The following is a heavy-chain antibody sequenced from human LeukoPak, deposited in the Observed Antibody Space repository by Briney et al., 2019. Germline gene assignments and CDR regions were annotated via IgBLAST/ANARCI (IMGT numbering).Heavy chain of an antibody. V-gene: IGHV4-39*01. J-gene: IGHJ4*02. CDR2: MYYSGNT. CDR3: ARSSEYSSSWYFDY. Sequence: PSETLSLTCTVSGGSISTRSYYWGWIRQPRGKGLEWIGSMYYSGNTYYNPSLKSRVTISADTSKKHLSLKLNSVTAADTAMYYCARSSEYSSSWYFDYWGQGILVAVSS. D-gene: IGHD6-13*01. CDR1: GGSISTRSYY.